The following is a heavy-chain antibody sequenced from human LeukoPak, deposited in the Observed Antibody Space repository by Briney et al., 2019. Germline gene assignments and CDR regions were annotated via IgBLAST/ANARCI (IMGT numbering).Heavy chain of an antibody. J-gene: IGHJ4*02. V-gene: IGHV1-69*13. Sequence: ASVKVSCKASGGTFSSYAISWVRQAPGQGLEWMGGIIPIFGTANYAQKFQGSVTITADESTSTAYMELSSLRSEDTAVYYCARGGQSDDYVAFDYWGQGTLVTVSS. CDR3: ARGGQSDDYVAFDY. CDR2: IIPIFGTA. CDR1: GGTFSSYA. D-gene: IGHD3-16*01.